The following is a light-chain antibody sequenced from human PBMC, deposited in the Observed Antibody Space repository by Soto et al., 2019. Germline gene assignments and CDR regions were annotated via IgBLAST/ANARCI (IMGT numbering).Light chain of an antibody. J-gene: IGLJ2*01. CDR1: ALPKQY. V-gene: IGLV3-25*03. CDR3: QSADSSVV. CDR2: KDS. Sequence: SYELTQPHSVSVSPGQTARITCSGDALPKQYAYWYQQKPGQAPVLVIYKDSERPSGIPDRFSGSSSGTTVTLTISGVQAEVEADYYCQSADSSVVFGGGTKLTVL.